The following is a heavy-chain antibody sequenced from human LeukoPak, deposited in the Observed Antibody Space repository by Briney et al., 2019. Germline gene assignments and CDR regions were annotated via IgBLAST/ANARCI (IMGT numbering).Heavy chain of an antibody. CDR1: GASISADY. CDR3: ARTIAAAETNQWFDP. J-gene: IGHJ5*02. CDR2: IYHSGST. V-gene: IGHV4-59*01. Sequence: SETLSLTCTVSGASISADYWSWIRQPPGAGLEWIGYIYHSGSTSYNPSLKSRVTMSVDTSKNQFSLRLSSVTAADTAVYYCARTIAAAETNQWFDPWGQGTLVTVSS. D-gene: IGHD6-13*01.